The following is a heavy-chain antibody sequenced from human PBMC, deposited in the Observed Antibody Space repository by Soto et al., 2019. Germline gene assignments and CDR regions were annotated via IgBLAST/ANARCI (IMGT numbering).Heavy chain of an antibody. CDR3: ARVHTLTFNYSYYYMDV. CDR1: RFTFSDYY. J-gene: IGHJ6*03. V-gene: IGHV3-11*01. CDR2: ISSSGSTI. Sequence: GGSLRLSCAASRFTFSDYYMSWIRQAPGKGLEWVSYISSSGSTIYYADSVKGRFTISRDNAKNSLYLQMNSLRAEDTAVYYCARVHTLTFNYSYYYMDVWGIGTTVTVSS. D-gene: IGHD2-21*02.